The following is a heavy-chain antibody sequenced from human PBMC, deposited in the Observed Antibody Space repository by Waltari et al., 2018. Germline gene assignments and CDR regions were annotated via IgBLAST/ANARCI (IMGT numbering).Heavy chain of an antibody. CDR1: GVPVNSGGLC. D-gene: IGHD2-8*01. Sequence: QVLLQESGPGLVKPSETLSLTCTVSGVPVNSGGLCWGWIRRPPGRGLEWIGYIYYSGSTYYNPSLKSRVTISVDTSKNQFSLKLSSVTAADTAVYYCAREGYCTNGVCYPGAFDIWGQGTMVTVSS. V-gene: IGHV4-31*03. J-gene: IGHJ3*02. CDR3: AREGYCTNGVCYPGAFDI. CDR2: IYYSGST.